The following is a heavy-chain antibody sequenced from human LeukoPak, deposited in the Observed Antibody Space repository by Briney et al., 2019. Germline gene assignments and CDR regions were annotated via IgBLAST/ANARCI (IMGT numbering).Heavy chain of an antibody. J-gene: IGHJ4*02. CDR1: GGTFSSYA. D-gene: IGHD5-12*01. V-gene: IGHV1-69*05. CDR2: IIPIFGTA. CDR3: ARDRMDIVATTIGSFDY. Sequence: ASVKVSCKASGGTFSSYAISWVRQAPGQGLEWMGRIIPIFGTANYAQKFQGRVTITTDESTSTAYMELSSLRSEDTAVYYCARDRMDIVATTIGSFDYWGQGTLVTVSS.